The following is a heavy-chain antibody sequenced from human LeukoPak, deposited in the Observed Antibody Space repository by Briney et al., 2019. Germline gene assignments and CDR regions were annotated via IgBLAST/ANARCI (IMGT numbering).Heavy chain of an antibody. CDR2: IYYSGST. V-gene: IGHV4-39*07. CDR1: GGFISSGSYY. J-gene: IGHJ6*03. Sequence: SETLSLTCTVSGGFISSGSYYWGWIRQPPGKGLEWIGSIYYSGSTYYDPSLKSRVTISVDTSKNLFSLKLSSVTAAATAFYYYNSGGGFCYYYYMDVWGKGTTVTVSS. CDR3: NSGGGFCYYYYMDV. D-gene: IGHD3-16*01.